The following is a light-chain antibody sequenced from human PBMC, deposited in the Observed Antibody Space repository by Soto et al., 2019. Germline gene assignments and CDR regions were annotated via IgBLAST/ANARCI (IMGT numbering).Light chain of an antibody. CDR3: QQYNHWPLT. CDR2: AAS. CDR1: QGLGTN. V-gene: IGKV3-15*01. J-gene: IGKJ4*01. Sequence: EVVTTQSPATLSVSPGERATLSCSASQGLGTNLAWYQQKPGQAPRLLIYAASTRATGVPGRFSGSGSGTEFTLTISSLTSEDFAVYDCQQYNHWPLTFGGGTKVEIK.